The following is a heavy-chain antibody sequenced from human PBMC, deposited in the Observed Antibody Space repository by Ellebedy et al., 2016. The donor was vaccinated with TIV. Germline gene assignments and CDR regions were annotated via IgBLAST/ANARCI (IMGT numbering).Heavy chain of an antibody. V-gene: IGHV7-4-1*02. CDR3: VRDRRGAGPSQFGVDF. Sequence: AASVKVSCKASGYAFSGYDMNWVRQAPGQGLEWRGWINTDTGNPTYAQDFTGRFVFSLATSVSTAYLEISSLKAEDTAMYFCVRDRRGAGPSQFGVDFWGQGTLVTVSS. J-gene: IGHJ4*02. D-gene: IGHD2-15*01. CDR1: GYAFSGYD. CDR2: INTDTGNP.